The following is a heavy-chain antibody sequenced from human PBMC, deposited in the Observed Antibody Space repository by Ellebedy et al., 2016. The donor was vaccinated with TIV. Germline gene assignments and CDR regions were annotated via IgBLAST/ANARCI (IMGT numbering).Heavy chain of an antibody. D-gene: IGHD2/OR15-2a*01. V-gene: IGHV3-9*01. CDR3: GKDIRNSGLIEY. Sequence: GGSLRLSXEASGFNFGDTAMHWVRQVPGKGLEWVSRIIWNAENPAYVDSVKGRFTISRDNRRNSLYLQMDNLTPEDSGLYYCGKDIRNSGLIEYWGQGTLVTVSS. CDR2: IIWNAENP. CDR1: GFNFGDTA. J-gene: IGHJ4*02.